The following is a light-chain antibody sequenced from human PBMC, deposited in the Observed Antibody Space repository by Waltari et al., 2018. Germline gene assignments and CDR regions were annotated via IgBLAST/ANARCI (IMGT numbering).Light chain of an antibody. J-gene: IGKJ1*01. CDR1: QSVSRS. CDR3: QHYVRLPAT. V-gene: IGKV3-20*01. CDR2: AAS. Sequence: EIVLTQSPGTLSLSPGERVILSCRASQSVSRSLAWYQQKPGQAPRLLIYAASSRATGIPGRVSGSGSGTDFSLTISRLEPEDFAVYYCQHYVRLPATFGQGTKVEI.